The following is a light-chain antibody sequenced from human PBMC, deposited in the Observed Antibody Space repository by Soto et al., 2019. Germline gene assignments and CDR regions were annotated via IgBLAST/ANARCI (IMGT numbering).Light chain of an antibody. CDR1: QSISSW. V-gene: IGKV1-5*03. J-gene: IGKJ1*01. CDR3: QQYNSYSPT. CDR2: KAS. Sequence: DIQLTQSPSPLAASVADRLTITCPPSQSISSWLAWYQQKAGKAPNLLIYKASRLESGVPPRFSGSGSETEFTLTISGLQPGDSATYYFQQYNSYSPTFGQGTKVDIK.